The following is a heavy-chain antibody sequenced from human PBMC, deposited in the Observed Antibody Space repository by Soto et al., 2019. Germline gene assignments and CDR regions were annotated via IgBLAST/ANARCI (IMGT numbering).Heavy chain of an antibody. Sequence: GGSLRLSCAASGFTVSSNYMSWVRQAPGKGLEWVSVIYSGGSTYYADSVKGRFTISRDNSKNTLYLQMNSLRAEDTAVYYCARDSHRRPLNYLGQGTLVTVSS. CDR3: ARDSHRRPLNY. CDR1: GFTVSSNY. J-gene: IGHJ4*02. V-gene: IGHV3-66*01. CDR2: IYSGGST.